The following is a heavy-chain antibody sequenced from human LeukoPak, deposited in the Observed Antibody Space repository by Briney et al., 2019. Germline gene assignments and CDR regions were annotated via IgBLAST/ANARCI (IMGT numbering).Heavy chain of an antibody. D-gene: IGHD3-10*01. V-gene: IGHV3-21*01. CDR2: ISSSSSYI. Sequence: GGSLRLSCAASGFTFSSYTMNWVRQAPGKGLEWVSSISSSSSYIYYAYPVKGRFTISRDNAKNSLYLQMNSLRAEDTAVYYCARETGELIGDYSYYYMDVWGKGTTVTVSS. J-gene: IGHJ6*03. CDR3: ARETGELIGDYSYYYMDV. CDR1: GFTFSSYT.